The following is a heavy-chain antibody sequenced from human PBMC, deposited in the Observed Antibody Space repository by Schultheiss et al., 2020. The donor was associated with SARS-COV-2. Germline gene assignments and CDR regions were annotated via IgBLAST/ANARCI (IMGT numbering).Heavy chain of an antibody. J-gene: IGHJ3*02. V-gene: IGHV1-2*06. CDR2: INPNSGGT. Sequence: ASVKVSCKASGYTFTGYSVHWVRQAPGQGLEWMGRINPNSGGTNYAQKFQGRVTMTRDTSITTAYMELNSLRAEDTAVYYCASHRSGYSYGPDAFDIWGQGTMVTVSS. CDR3: ASHRSGYSYGPDAFDI. CDR1: GYTFTGYS. D-gene: IGHD5-18*01.